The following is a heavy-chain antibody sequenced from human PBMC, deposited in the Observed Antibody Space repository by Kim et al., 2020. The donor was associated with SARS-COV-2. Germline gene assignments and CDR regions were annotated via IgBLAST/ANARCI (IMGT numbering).Heavy chain of an antibody. Sequence: GGSLRLSCAASGFTFSSYGMHWVRQAPGKGLEWVAVISYDGSNKYYADSVKGRFTISRDNSKNTLYLQMNSLRAEDTAVYYCAKTGTDSSGWYLGEYYFVYWGQGTLVTVSS. CDR2: ISYDGSNK. V-gene: IGHV3-30*18. D-gene: IGHD6-19*01. J-gene: IGHJ4*02. CDR3: AKTGTDSSGWYLGEYYFVY. CDR1: GFTFSSYG.